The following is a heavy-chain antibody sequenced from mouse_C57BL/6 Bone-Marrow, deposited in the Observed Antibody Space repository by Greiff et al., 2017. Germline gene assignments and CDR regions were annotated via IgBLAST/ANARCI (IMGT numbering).Heavy chain of an antibody. D-gene: IGHD1-1*01. V-gene: IGHV1-19*01. CDR2: INPYNGGT. Sequence: EVQLQQSGPVLVKPGASVKMSCKASGYTFTDYYMNWVKQSHGKSLEWIGVINPYNGGTSYNQKFKGKATLTVDKSSSTAYMELNSLTSEDSAVYYGARYGYEAMDYWGQGTSVTVSS. J-gene: IGHJ4*01. CDR3: ARYGYEAMDY. CDR1: GYTFTDYY.